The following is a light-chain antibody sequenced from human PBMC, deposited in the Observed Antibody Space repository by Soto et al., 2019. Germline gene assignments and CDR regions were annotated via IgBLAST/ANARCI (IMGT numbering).Light chain of an antibody. CDR2: GAS. Sequence: EFVLTQSPVTLSLSPGERATLSCRASQTVRNNYLAWYQQKPGQAPRLLIYGASSRATGIPDRFSGSGSGTDFTLTISRLEPEDFAVYYCQQYGSSPRTFGQGTKVDIK. J-gene: IGKJ1*01. CDR3: QQYGSSPRT. V-gene: IGKV3-20*01. CDR1: QTVRNNY.